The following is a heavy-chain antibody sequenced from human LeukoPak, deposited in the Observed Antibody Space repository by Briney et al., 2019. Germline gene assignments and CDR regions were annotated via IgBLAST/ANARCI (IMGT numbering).Heavy chain of an antibody. CDR2: VSGSGGST. J-gene: IGHJ5*02. CDR1: GFTFSSFA. CDR3: AKVMAARPFDP. Sequence: PGGSLRLSCAASGFTFSSFAMSWVRQARGKWLEWVSVVSGSGGSTYYADSVKGRFTISRDNSKNTLSLQMNGLRAEDTAVYYCAKVMAARPFDPWGQGTLVTVSS. D-gene: IGHD6-6*01. V-gene: IGHV3-23*01.